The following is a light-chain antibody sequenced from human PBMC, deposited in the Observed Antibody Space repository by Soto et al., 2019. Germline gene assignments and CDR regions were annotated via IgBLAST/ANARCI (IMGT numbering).Light chain of an antibody. CDR2: GAS. V-gene: IGKV3-15*01. CDR3: QPYNNWHLT. Sequence: EVVMTQSPATLSVSPGEGATLSCRASQSVSSYLAWYQQKPGQAPRLLIYGASTRATGIPARFSGSGSGTEFTLTISSLQYEDSVVYYCQPYNNWHLTLGQGTKVDIK. CDR1: QSVSSY. J-gene: IGKJ1*01.